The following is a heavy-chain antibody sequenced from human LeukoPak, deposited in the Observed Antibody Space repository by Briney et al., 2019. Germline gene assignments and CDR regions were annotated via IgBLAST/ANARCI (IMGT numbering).Heavy chain of an antibody. CDR2: ISAYNGNT. CDR1: GYTFTSYG. D-gene: IGHD2-2*01. V-gene: IGHV1-18*01. J-gene: IGHJ6*02. Sequence: ASVKVSCKASGYTFTSYGISWVRQAPGQGLEWMGWISAYNGNTNYAQKLQGRVTMTTDTSTSTAYMELRSLRSDDTAVYYCAREKPAAMRVYYYYYGMDVWGQGTTVTVSS. CDR3: AREKPAAMRVYYYYYGMDV.